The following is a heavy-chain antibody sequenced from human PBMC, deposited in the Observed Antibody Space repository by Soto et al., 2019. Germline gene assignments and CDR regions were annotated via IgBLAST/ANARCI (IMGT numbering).Heavy chain of an antibody. D-gene: IGHD3-10*01. CDR3: ARAEWFVELFSAFDI. CDR1: GGSFSGYY. V-gene: IGHV4-34*01. Sequence: QVQLQQWGAGLLKPSETLSLTCAVYGGSFSGYYWSWIRQPPGKGLEWIGEINHSGSTNYNPSLKSRVTISVDTSKNQFYMQLSSVTVADTAVYYCARAEWFVELFSAFDIWGQGTMVTVSS. CDR2: INHSGST. J-gene: IGHJ3*02.